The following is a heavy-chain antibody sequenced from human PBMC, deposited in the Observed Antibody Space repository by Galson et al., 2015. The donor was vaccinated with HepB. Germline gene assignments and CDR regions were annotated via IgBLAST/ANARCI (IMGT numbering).Heavy chain of an antibody. CDR1: GFSTSSGYY. D-gene: IGHD5-12*01. V-gene: IGHV4-38-2*02. J-gene: IGHJ4*01. CDR2: ISNIGTT. Sequence: QLQLQASGSGLVKPSQTLSLTCTVSGFSTSSGYYRGCIRQPPGTRLEWIGSISNIGTTLYNPSLKSRVTISVDMSKNQFSLRLSSVTAADTAVYYCARPHSGFDWGYWGQGTLVTVSS. CDR3: ARPHSGFDWGY.